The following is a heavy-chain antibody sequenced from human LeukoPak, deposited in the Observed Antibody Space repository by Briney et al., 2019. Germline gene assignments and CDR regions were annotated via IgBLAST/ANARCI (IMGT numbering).Heavy chain of an antibody. D-gene: IGHD2-2*01. CDR1: GGSISSYY. CDR2: IYTSGST. J-gene: IGHJ6*03. Sequence: SETLSLTCTVSGGSISSYYWSWIRQPAGKGLEWIGRIYTSGSTNYNPSLKSRVTISVDKSKNQFSLKLSSVTAADTAVYYCARDKNIVVVPAAKGGSNYYYYYMDVWGKGTTAIVSS. V-gene: IGHV4-4*07. CDR3: ARDKNIVVVPAAKGGSNYYYYYMDV.